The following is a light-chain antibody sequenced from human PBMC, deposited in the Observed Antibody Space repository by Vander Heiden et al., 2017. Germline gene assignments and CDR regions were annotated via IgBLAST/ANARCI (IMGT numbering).Light chain of an antibody. J-gene: IGKJ2*01. CDR2: DAS. Sequence: EIVFTQSPVTLSLSPGERATLSCRASQSVGSYLAWYQQKPGQAPRLLIYDASNRATGIPARFSGSRSGTDFTLTISRLEPEDFAVYYCQQRSNWPTFGQGTKLEIK. V-gene: IGKV3-11*01. CDR3: QQRSNWPT. CDR1: QSVGSY.